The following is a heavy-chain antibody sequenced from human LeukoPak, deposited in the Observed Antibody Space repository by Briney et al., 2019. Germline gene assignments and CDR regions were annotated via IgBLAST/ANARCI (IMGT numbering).Heavy chain of an antibody. CDR3: AKDHTIRSRHY. CDR1: GYTFIGYY. Sequence: ASVKVSCKASGYTFIGYYFHWVRQAPGQGLEWMGWINPNSGGTNYAQKFQGRVTMTRDRSISTAYMELSRLRSDDTAVYYCAKDHTIRSRHYWGQGTLVTVSS. D-gene: IGHD1-14*01. CDR2: INPNSGGT. J-gene: IGHJ4*02. V-gene: IGHV1-2*02.